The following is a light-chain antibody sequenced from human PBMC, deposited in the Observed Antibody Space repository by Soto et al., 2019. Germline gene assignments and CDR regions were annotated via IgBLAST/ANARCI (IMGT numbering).Light chain of an antibody. V-gene: IGKV1-39*01. J-gene: IGKJ4*01. CDR2: AAS. Sequence: DIQMTQSPSSLSASVGDRVTITCRASQSISNYLNWYQQKPGKAPKVLIYAASSLQSGVPSRFSGSGSGTDFTLTISSLPPEDFATYYCQQSYTTELTFGGGTKVEIK. CDR1: QSISNY. CDR3: QQSYTTELT.